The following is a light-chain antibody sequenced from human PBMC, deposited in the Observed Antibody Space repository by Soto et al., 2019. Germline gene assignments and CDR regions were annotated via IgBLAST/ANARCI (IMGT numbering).Light chain of an antibody. J-gene: IGKJ4*01. CDR3: QQYNDWPPLT. CDR1: QSVGSD. Sequence: EIVMTQSPATLSVSPGERATLSCRASQSVGSDLAWYQQKPGLAPRLLVHGATTRAAGIPARFSGSGSGTVFTLTISGLQSEDFAVYYCQQYNDWPPLTFGGGTKVEI. V-gene: IGKV3-15*01. CDR2: GAT.